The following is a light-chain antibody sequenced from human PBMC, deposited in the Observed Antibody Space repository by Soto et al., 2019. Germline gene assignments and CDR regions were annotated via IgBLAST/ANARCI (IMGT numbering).Light chain of an antibody. CDR1: QSVYNSY. CDR3: QQSYSTSIT. V-gene: IGKV3-20*01. CDR2: AAS. J-gene: IGKJ5*01. Sequence: EIVLTQSPGTLSLSPGERATLSCRASQSVYNSYLAWYQQKPGQTPRLLINAASNRATGVPDRFSGSGSGTDFTLTISRLEPEDFATYYCQQSYSTSITFGQGTRLEIK.